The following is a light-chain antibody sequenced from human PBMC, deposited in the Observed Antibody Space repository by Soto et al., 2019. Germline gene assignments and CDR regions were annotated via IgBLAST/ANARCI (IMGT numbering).Light chain of an antibody. V-gene: IGKV3-11*01. Sequence: EIVLTQSPATLSLSPGERATLSCRASQSVSSYLAWYQQKPGQAPRLLIYDASNRATGIPARFSGSGSGTDFTLTISSLEPEDFAVYYCQHRINWPPITFGQGTRLQI. CDR1: QSVSSY. J-gene: IGKJ5*01. CDR3: QHRINWPPIT. CDR2: DAS.